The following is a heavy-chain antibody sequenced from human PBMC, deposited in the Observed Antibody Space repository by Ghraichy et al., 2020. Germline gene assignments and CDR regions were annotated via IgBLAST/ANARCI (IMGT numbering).Heavy chain of an antibody. CDR3: ARGYGDYEVDAFDI. J-gene: IGHJ3*02. CDR1: GGFISSSSYY. CDR2: IYYRGST. Sequence: SETLSLTCTVSGGFISSSSYYWAWIRQPPGKGMEWIGNIYYRGSTYYNPSLKSRATISVDKSKNQFSLRLRSVTAADTAVYYCARGYGDYEVDAFDIWGQGTMVTVSS. V-gene: IGHV4-39*01. D-gene: IGHD4-17*01.